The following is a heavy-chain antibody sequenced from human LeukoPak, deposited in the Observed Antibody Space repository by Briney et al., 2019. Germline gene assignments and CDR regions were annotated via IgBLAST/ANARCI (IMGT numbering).Heavy chain of an antibody. V-gene: IGHV4-59*08. CDR3: ARHVYGKGMYV. CDR1: GDSLSDNY. D-gene: IGHD4-17*01. Sequence: SETLSLTCTVSGDSLSDNYWGWIRQPPGKGLECVGYISSSGTAYNPSLKSRLTISKDTSKSQFSLTVSSVTAADTAVYYCARHVYGKGMYVWGKGTTVTVSS. CDR2: ISSSGT. J-gene: IGHJ6*04.